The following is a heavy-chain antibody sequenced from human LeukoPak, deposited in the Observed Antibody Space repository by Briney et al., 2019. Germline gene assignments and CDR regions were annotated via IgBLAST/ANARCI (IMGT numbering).Heavy chain of an antibody. CDR1: GYAFTIYG. J-gene: IGHJ3*02. CDR2: ISAYNGNT. CDR3: ARVQTSSWGYAFDI. Sequence: GASVTVSFTASGYAFTIYGISWVRQAPGQGLGWMGWISAYNGNTNYAQKPQGRVTMTTETSTSTAYTELRSLRSDDTAVYYCARVQTSSWGYAFDIWGQGTMVTVSS. D-gene: IGHD6-13*01. V-gene: IGHV1-18*01.